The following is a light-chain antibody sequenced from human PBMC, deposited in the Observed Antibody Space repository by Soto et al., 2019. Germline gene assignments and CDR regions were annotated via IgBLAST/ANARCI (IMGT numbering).Light chain of an antibody. V-gene: IGKV1-5*03. CDR1: QTIISW. Sequence: DIQMTQSPSTLSVSVGDIVTITCRASQTIISWLAWYQQKPGKAPKLLIYKASTLKSGVPSRFSGSGSGTEFTLTISSLQPDDFATYYCQHYKSYSEAFGQGTKVDIK. CDR2: KAS. J-gene: IGKJ1*01. CDR3: QHYKSYSEA.